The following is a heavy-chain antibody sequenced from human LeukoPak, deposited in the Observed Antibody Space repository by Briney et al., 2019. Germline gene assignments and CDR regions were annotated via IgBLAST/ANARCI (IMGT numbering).Heavy chain of an antibody. CDR1: GDSISSYY. CDR3: ALGGY. CDR2: IHNSGRT. D-gene: IGHD3-16*01. J-gene: IGHJ4*02. V-gene: IGHV4-4*09. Sequence: PSETLSLTCTVSGDSISSYYWSWIRQPPGEGLEWIGYIHNSGRTNYNPSLKSRVTISVDTSKNQCSLKLSSVTAADTAVYYCALGGYWGQGTLVTVSS.